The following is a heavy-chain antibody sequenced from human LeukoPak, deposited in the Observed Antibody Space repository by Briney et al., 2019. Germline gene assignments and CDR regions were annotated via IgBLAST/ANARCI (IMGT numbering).Heavy chain of an antibody. D-gene: IGHD2-8*01. Sequence: GGSLRHSCAASGFTFSSPWMACVRQGPGRGLEWGANIKHDGSTKHSVDSVTGRVTISRDKAKNSLYLQMNSLRAEDTAVYYCARDTDGNLDHWGQGTLVTVSS. V-gene: IGHV3-7*01. CDR3: ARDTDGNLDH. CDR2: IKHDGSTK. J-gene: IGHJ4*02. CDR1: GFTFSSPW.